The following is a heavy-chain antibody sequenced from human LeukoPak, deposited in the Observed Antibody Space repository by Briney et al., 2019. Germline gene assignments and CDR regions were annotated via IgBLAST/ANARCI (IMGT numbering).Heavy chain of an antibody. CDR3: ATGNYGSGSYYNGLDGFDI. V-gene: IGHV1-2*02. J-gene: IGHJ3*02. Sequence: ASVKVSCKASGYTFTGYYMHWVRQAPGQGLEWMGWINPNSGGTNYAQKFQGRVTVTRDMSISTAYMELSRLRSDDTAVYYCATGNYGSGSYYNGLDGFDIWGQGTMVTVSS. CDR1: GYTFTGYY. CDR2: INPNSGGT. D-gene: IGHD3-10*01.